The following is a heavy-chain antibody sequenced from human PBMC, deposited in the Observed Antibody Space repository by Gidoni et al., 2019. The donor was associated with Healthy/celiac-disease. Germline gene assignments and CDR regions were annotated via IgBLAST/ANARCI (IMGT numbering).Heavy chain of an antibody. D-gene: IGHD6-13*01. CDR3: ARDSGAAAGRLMDV. CDR1: GFTFSSYS. Sequence: EVQLVESGGGLVKPGGSLRLSCAASGFTFSSYSMNWVRQAPGKGLEWVSSISSSSSYIYYADSVKGRFTISRDNAKNSLYLQMNSLRAEDTAVYYCARDSGAAAGRLMDVWGKGTTVTVSS. CDR2: ISSSSSYI. V-gene: IGHV3-21*01. J-gene: IGHJ6*04.